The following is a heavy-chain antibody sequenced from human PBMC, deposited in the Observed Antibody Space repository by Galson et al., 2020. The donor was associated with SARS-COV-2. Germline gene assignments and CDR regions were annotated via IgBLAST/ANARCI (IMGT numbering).Heavy chain of an antibody. CDR1: GGSITSGGYY. Sequence: SETLSLTCTVSGGSITSGGYYWTWIRQHPGKGLEWIGYIYYRGSTYYNPSLMSRITISVDTSKNQFSLKLSSVTAADTAVYYCARTVTATLDYFDYWGQGTLVTVSS. CDR3: ARTVTATLDYFDY. V-gene: IGHV4-31*03. J-gene: IGHJ4*02. D-gene: IGHD2-15*01. CDR2: IYYRGST.